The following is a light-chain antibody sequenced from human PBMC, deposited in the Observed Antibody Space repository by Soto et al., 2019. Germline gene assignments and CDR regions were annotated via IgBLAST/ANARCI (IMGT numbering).Light chain of an antibody. J-gene: IGKJ1*01. CDR2: DAS. Sequence: DIHINKYPSTLSASVEERVTISCRASQSVNHWLAWYQRKPGKAPKLLIHDASTLESGIPSRFSGSGSGTEFTLTISSLQPDDFATYYCQQYNSYWTFGQGTKVDIK. CDR1: QSVNHW. V-gene: IGKV1-5*01. CDR3: QQYNSYWT.